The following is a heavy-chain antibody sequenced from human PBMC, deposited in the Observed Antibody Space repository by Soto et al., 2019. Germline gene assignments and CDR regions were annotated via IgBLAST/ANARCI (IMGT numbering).Heavy chain of an antibody. V-gene: IGHV3-23*01. J-gene: IGHJ4*02. CDR3: AKYTHRIVVVPAAKPYYFDY. Sequence: GGSLRLSCAASGFTFSSYAMSWVRQAPGKGLEWVSAISGSGGSTYYADSVKGRFTISRDNSKNTLYLQMNSLRAEDTAVYYCAKYTHRIVVVPAAKPYYFDYWGQGTLVTVSS. D-gene: IGHD2-2*01. CDR1: GFTFSSYA. CDR2: ISGSGGST.